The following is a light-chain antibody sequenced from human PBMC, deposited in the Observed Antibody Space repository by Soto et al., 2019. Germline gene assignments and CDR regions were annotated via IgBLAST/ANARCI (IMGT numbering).Light chain of an antibody. CDR2: DVS. V-gene: IGLV2-14*01. CDR3: SSYTSSSTLCV. CDR1: SSGVGGYNY. Sequence: VLTQPASVSGSPGQSITISCTGTSSGVGGYNYVSWYQQHPGKAPKLMIYDVSNRPSGVSNRFSGPKSGNTASLTISGLQAEDEADYYCSSYTSSSTLCVFGTGTKVTVL. J-gene: IGLJ1*01.